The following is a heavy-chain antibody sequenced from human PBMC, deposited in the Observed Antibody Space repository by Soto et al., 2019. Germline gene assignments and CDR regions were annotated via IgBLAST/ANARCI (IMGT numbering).Heavy chain of an antibody. J-gene: IGHJ6*02. D-gene: IGHD3-10*01. Sequence: SESLSLTCTVSGGSISSYYWSWIRQPSGKGLEWIGRIYTSGSTNYNPSLKSRVTMSVDTSKNQFSLKLSSVTAADTAVYYCARSPTYYYGSGYYYGMDVWGQGTTVTVSS. CDR3: ARSPTYYYGSGYYYGMDV. CDR2: IYTSGST. CDR1: GGSISSYY. V-gene: IGHV4-4*07.